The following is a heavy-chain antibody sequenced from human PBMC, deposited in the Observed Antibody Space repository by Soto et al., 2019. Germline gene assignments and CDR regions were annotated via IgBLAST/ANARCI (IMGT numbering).Heavy chain of an antibody. J-gene: IGHJ4*02. CDR2: IYYSGST. CDR3: ARHRSDHLFDY. CDR1: GGSISSSSYY. Sequence: QLQLQESGPGLVKPSETLSLTCTVSGGSISSSSYYWGWIRQPPGKGLEWIGRIYYSGSTYYNPSLKSRVTISVDTSKNQFSLKLSSVTAADTAVYYCARHRSDHLFDYWGQGTLVTVSS. V-gene: IGHV4-39*01.